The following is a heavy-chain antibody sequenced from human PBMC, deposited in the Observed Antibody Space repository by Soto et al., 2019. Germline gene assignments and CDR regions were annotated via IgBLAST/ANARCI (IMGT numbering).Heavy chain of an antibody. D-gene: IGHD1-1*01. Sequence: QVQLVESGGGVVQPGRSLRLSCAASGFTFSSYAMHWVRQAPGKGLEWVAVISYDGSNKYYADSVKGRFTISRDNSKNTLYLQMNSLRAEDTAVYYCASSSHWNDVDVWGQGTLVTVSS. CDR2: ISYDGSNK. CDR1: GFTFSSYA. V-gene: IGHV3-30-3*01. J-gene: IGHJ4*02. CDR3: ASSSHWNDVDV.